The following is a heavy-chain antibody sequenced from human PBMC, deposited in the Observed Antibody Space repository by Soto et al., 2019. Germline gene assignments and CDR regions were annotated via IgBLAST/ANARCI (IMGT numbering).Heavy chain of an antibody. V-gene: IGHV5-51*01. Sequence: GESLKISCKGSGYSFTSYWSGWVREVPGKGLEWMGIIYPGDSDTRYSPSFQGQVTISADKSISTAYLQWSSLKASDTAMYYCASEGPRRASDIWGQETMLTVSS. CDR3: ASEGPRRASDI. J-gene: IGHJ3*02. CDR1: GYSFTSYW. CDR2: IYPGDSDT.